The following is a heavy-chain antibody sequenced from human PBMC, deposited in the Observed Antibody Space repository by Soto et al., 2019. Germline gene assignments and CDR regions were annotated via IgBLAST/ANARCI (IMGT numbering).Heavy chain of an antibody. CDR1: GGTFSSYA. V-gene: IGHV1-69*01. CDR2: IIPIFGTA. J-gene: IGHJ6*02. Sequence: QVPLVQSGAEVKKPGSSVKVSCKASGGTFSSYAISWVRQAPGQGLEWMGGIIPIFGTANYAQKFQGRVTITADESTSTAYMELSSLRSEDTAVYYCARSPSSGWTYYYYYGMDVWGQGTTVTVSS. D-gene: IGHD6-19*01. CDR3: ARSPSSGWTYYYYYGMDV.